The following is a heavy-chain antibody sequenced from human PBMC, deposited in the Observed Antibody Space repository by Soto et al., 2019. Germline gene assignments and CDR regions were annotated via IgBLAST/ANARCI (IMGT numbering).Heavy chain of an antibody. J-gene: IGHJ4*02. V-gene: IGHV2-5*01. CDR2: VYWNDDK. D-gene: IGHD2-15*01. Sequence: SGPTLVNPTQTLTLTCSFSGFSLTTSEVGVGWIRQPPGKSLEWLALVYWNDDKRYRPSLKNRLTITKDTSKNQLDLIITNLGPLDTATYYCAHQRDCSPSMTSHFDYWGQGTQVTVSS. CDR1: GFSLTTSEVG. CDR3: AHQRDCSPSMTSHFDY.